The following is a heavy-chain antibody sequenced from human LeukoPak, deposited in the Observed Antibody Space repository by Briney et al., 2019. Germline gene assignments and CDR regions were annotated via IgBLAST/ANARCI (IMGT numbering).Heavy chain of an antibody. Sequence: GESLRLSCAASGFSFSGSWMNWVRQAPGKGLEWVANINPDGSQKGFVDSVMGRFTVSRDNAKNSLYLQMNSLRVEDTAVFYCAAWTDRGYNFWGQGTLVTVSS. V-gene: IGHV3-7*01. CDR1: GFSFSGSW. D-gene: IGHD5-24*01. CDR2: INPDGSQK. CDR3: AAWTDRGYNF. J-gene: IGHJ4*02.